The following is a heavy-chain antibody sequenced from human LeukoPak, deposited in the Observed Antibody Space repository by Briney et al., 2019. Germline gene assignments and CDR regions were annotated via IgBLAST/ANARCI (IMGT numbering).Heavy chain of an antibody. Sequence: GGSLRLSCAASGFTFTSHAMSWVRQAPGKGLEWVANIKQDGSEKYYVDSVKGRFTISRDNAKNSLYLQMNSLRAEDTAVYYCARIPRYFDWLSAEFDYWGQGTLVTVSS. V-gene: IGHV3-7*01. D-gene: IGHD3-9*01. CDR3: ARIPRYFDWLSAEFDY. CDR2: IKQDGSEK. J-gene: IGHJ4*02. CDR1: GFTFTSHA.